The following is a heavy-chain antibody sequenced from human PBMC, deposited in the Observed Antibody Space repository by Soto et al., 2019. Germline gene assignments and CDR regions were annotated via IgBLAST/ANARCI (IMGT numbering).Heavy chain of an antibody. CDR3: ARYSYGEYYFDY. CDR2: IYYSGST. CDR1: GGCISSYY. Sequence: SETLSLTCTVSGGCISSYYWSWIRQPPGKGLEWIGYIYYSGSTNYNPYLKSRVTISADTSKNQFSLKLSSVTAADTDVYYCARYSYGEYYFDYWGHGTLV. J-gene: IGHJ4*01. D-gene: IGHD5-18*01. V-gene: IGHV4-59*01.